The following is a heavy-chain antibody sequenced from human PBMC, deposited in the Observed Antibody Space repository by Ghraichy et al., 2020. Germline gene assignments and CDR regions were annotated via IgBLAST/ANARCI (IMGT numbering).Heavy chain of an antibody. CDR1: GGSISSYY. CDR2: IYYSGST. Sequence: ESLNISCTVSGGSISSYYWSWIRQPPGKGLEWIGYIYYSGSTNYNPSLKSRVTISVDTSKNQFSLKLSSVTAANTAVYYCARVSNFWVSYYFDYWGQGTLVTVSS. J-gene: IGHJ4*02. D-gene: IGHD2/OR15-2a*01. CDR3: ARVSNFWVSYYFDY. V-gene: IGHV4-59*01.